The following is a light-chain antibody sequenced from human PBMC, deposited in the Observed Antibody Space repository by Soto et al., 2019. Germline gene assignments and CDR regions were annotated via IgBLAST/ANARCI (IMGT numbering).Light chain of an antibody. V-gene: IGKV3-20*01. CDR2: GDS. CDR1: QSVSTNY. J-gene: IGKJ3*01. CDR3: HQYGSTPFT. Sequence: EIVLTQSPGTLSLSPGDRATLSCRASQSVSTNYLAWYQQKLGQAPRLLIYGDSSRATGIPDRFSGNGSGTDFTLTISRLEHEDFAVYYCHQYGSTPFTFGPGTKVDIK.